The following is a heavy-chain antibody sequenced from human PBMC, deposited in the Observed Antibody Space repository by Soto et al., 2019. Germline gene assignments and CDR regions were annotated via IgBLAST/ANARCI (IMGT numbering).Heavy chain of an antibody. D-gene: IGHD4-17*01. CDR2: ITNTGITT. J-gene: IGHJ4*02. V-gene: IGHV3-23*01. CDR3: AKGFDYGDTKHIAH. CDR1: GFGFSTHA. Sequence: EVQLLESGGALVQPGGSLRLSCAASGFGFSTHALSWVRQAPGKGLEWLSSITNTGITTHYADSVKGRFTISRENSRNTLHRQMNNLSVDDTAVYYCAKGFDYGDTKHIAHWGQGTLVTVSS.